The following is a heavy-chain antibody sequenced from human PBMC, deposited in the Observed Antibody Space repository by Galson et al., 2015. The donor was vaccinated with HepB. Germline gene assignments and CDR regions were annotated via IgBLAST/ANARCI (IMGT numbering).Heavy chain of an antibody. CDR2: INSNTGNP. J-gene: IGHJ4*02. CDR1: GYAFTRYA. Sequence: SVKVSCKASGYAFTRYAMNWVRQAPEEGLEWMGWINSNTGNPTYGQGFTGRFVFSLDASLTTAYLQISSLKAEDTAVYYCARGDNSGYYYVDYWGQGTLVTVSS. D-gene: IGHD3-22*01. CDR3: ARGDNSGYYYVDY. V-gene: IGHV7-4-1*02.